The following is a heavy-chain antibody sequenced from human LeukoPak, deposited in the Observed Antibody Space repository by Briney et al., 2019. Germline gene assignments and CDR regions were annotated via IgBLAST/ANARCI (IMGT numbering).Heavy chain of an antibody. Sequence: PGGSLRLSCAASGFTFDDYAMHWVRQAPGKVLEWVSLISWDGGSTYYADSVKGGFTISRDNSKNSLFLQMNSLRAEDTALYYCAKDISEARGGYSYGFGMIDYWGQGTLVTVSS. D-gene: IGHD5-18*01. CDR2: ISWDGGST. CDR3: AKDISEARGGYSYGFGMIDY. J-gene: IGHJ4*02. CDR1: GFTFDDYA. V-gene: IGHV3-43D*03.